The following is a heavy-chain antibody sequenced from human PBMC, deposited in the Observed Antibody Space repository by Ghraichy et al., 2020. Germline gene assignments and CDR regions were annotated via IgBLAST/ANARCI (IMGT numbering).Heavy chain of an antibody. Sequence: ASVKVSCKASGYTFTAYYLHWVRQAPGQGLEWMGWINPNSGGTNYAQKFQGRVTVTRDTSISIAYMELSNLRSDDTAVYYCARCSDSSGYYGMHYGMDVWGQGTTVTVSS. D-gene: IGHD3-22*01. CDR3: ARCSDSSGYYGMHYGMDV. V-gene: IGHV1-2*02. CDR1: GYTFTAYY. CDR2: INPNSGGT. J-gene: IGHJ6*02.